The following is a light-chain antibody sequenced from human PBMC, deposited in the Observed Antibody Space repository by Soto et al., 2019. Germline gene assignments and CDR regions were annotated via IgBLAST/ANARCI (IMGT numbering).Light chain of an antibody. Sequence: AIQMTQSPSSLSASVGDRVTITCRASQGISTYLNWYQQKPGKAPKLLIYHASSLETGVPSRFSGSGSGTEFTLTISSLQPDDFATYYCQHFNSYPWTFGQGTKVDIK. CDR3: QHFNSYPWT. CDR1: QGISTY. J-gene: IGKJ1*01. V-gene: IGKV1-13*02. CDR2: HAS.